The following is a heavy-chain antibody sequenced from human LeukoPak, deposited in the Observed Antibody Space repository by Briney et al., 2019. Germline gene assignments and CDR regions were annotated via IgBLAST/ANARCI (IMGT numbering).Heavy chain of an antibody. J-gene: IGHJ4*02. D-gene: IGHD3-3*01. V-gene: IGHV7-4-1*02. CDR2: INTNTGNP. CDR1: GYTFTSYA. CDR3: ARVGLGFLEWLVSDY. Sequence: ASVKVSCKASGYTFTSYAMNWVRQAPGQGLEWMGWINTNTGNPTYAQGFTGRSVFSLDTSVSTAYLQISSLKAEDTAVYYCARVGLGFLEWLVSDYWGQGTPVTVSS.